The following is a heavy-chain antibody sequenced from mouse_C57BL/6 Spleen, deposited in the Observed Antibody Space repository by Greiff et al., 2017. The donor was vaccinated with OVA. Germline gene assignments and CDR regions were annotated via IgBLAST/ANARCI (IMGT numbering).Heavy chain of an antibody. Sequence: EVQLKESVAELVRPGASVKLSCTASGFNIKNTYMHWVKQRPEQGLEWIGRIDPANGNTKYAPKFQGKATITADTSSNTAYLQLSGLTSEDTAIYYCARRDYYGSSLDYWGQGTTLTVSS. V-gene: IGHV14-3*01. CDR1: GFNIKNTY. D-gene: IGHD1-1*01. CDR2: IDPANGNT. CDR3: ARRDYYGSSLDY. J-gene: IGHJ2*01.